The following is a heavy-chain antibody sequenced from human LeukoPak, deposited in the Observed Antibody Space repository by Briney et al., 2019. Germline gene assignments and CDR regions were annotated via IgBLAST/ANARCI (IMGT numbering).Heavy chain of an antibody. CDR2: ISGSGGST. Sequence: PGGSLRLSCAASGFTFSSYAMSWVRQAPGKGLEWVSAISGSGGSTYYADSVKGRFTISRDNSTNTLYLQMNSLRAEDTAVYYCATGRPITMIVVYFTWGQGTLVTVSS. V-gene: IGHV3-23*01. D-gene: IGHD3-22*01. CDR3: ATGRPITMIVVYFT. J-gene: IGHJ5*02. CDR1: GFTFSSYA.